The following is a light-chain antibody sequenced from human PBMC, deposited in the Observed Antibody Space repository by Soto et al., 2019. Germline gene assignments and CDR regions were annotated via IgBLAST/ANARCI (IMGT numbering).Light chain of an antibody. V-gene: IGLV2-14*01. CDR1: SSDVGGYNC. J-gene: IGLJ1*01. CDR2: DVS. Sequence: QSALTQPASVSGSPGQSITISCTGTSSDVGGYNCVSWYQQYPGKAPKLIIYDVSDRPSGVSNRFSGSKSGNTASLTISGLQAEDEADYYCSSYTTSSTYVFGTGTKLTVL. CDR3: SSYTTSSTYV.